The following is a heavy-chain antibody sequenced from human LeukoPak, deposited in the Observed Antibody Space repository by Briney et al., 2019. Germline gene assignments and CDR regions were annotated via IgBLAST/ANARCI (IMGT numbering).Heavy chain of an antibody. D-gene: IGHD6-19*01. CDR2: ISGSGGST. V-gene: IGHV3-23*01. J-gene: IGHJ4*02. Sequence: GGSLRLSCAASGFTFSSYAMSWVRQAPGKGLEWVSVISGSGGSTYYADSVKGRFTISRDNSKNTLYLQMNSLRAEDTAVYYCAKDHQWLVSYFDYWGQGTLVTVSS. CDR3: AKDHQWLVSYFDY. CDR1: GFTFSSYA.